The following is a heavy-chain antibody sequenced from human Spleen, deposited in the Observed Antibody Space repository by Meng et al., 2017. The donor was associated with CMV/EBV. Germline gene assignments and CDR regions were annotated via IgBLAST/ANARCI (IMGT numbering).Heavy chain of an antibody. V-gene: IGHV3-7*01. J-gene: IGHJ6*02. D-gene: IGHD3-10*01. CDR1: GFTFSSYN. CDR2: IKQDGSER. CDR3: VRDNHGFGELRQDV. Sequence: GGSLRLSCAASGFTFSSYNMNWVRQAPGKGLEWVAKIKQDGSERYYVDSVKGRFIISRDNAKKSLYLQMNSLRPEDTALYYCVRDNHGFGELRQDVWGQGTTVTVSS.